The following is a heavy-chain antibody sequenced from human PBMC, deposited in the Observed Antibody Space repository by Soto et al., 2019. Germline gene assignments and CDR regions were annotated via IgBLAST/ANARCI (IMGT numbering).Heavy chain of an antibody. CDR2: INPNSGGT. V-gene: IGHV1-2*02. CDR3: ATLNTVNNNYDMDV. J-gene: IGHJ6*02. Sequence: QVQLVQSGAEVKKPGASVKVSCKASGYTFTDYYIHWVRQAPGQGLEWMGWINPNSGGTNYAQKFQGRVTMTRETSISTAYMELSRLRSDDTAVFYCATLNTVNNNYDMDVWGQGTTVTVSS. CDR1: GYTFTDYY. D-gene: IGHD4-4*01.